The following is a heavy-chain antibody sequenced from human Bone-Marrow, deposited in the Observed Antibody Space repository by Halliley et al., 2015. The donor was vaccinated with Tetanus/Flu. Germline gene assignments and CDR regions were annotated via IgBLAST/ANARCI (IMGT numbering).Heavy chain of an antibody. CDR2: VHYSGHT. D-gene: IGHD3-10*01. CDR1: GGSITAHF. J-gene: IGHJ5*02. Sequence: TLSLTCTVSGGSITAHFWSWVRQAPGKELEWIGFVHYSGHTHHSPSFNSRVAMSLDMSKSQFSLKLTSVTAADSAVYYCARGRSRGVTFYFGLGTSGGWFDPWGQGTLVTVSS. CDR3: ARGRSRGVTFYFGLGTSGGWFDP. V-gene: IGHV4-59*08.